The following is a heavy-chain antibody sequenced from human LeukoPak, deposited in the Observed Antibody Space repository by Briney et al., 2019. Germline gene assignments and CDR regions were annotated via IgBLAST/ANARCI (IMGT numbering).Heavy chain of an antibody. Sequence: ASVKVSCKASGYMLTRYYVHWVRQAPGQGLEWMGIINPSGGSTSYAQRFQGRVTMTRDTSTSTVYMELNSLRSEDTALYYCTRGVTTSWSFDYWGQGTLVTVSS. CDR2: INPSGGST. V-gene: IGHV1-46*01. D-gene: IGHD2-21*02. J-gene: IGHJ4*02. CDR3: TRGVTTSWSFDY. CDR1: GYMLTRYY.